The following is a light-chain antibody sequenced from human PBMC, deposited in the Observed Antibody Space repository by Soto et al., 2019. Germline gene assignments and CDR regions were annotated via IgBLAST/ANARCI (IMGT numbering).Light chain of an antibody. V-gene: IGKV2D-29*01. CDR3: QQYNSSSTT. J-gene: IGKJ1*01. Sequence: DVVLTHTPLSLSVTPGQPASMSCKSSQSLLYGDGNTYLYWYLQRPVQPPHLLIYDVSNRFSGVPDRFSGSGSGPEFTLTISSLQRDDFATYYCQQYNSSSTTFGQGNKVDIK. CDR2: DVS. CDR1: QSLLYGDGNTY.